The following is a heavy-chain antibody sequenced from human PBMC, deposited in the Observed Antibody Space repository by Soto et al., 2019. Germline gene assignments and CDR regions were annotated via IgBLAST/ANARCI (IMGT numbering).Heavy chain of an antibody. CDR3: ARVNPYYCGMDV. Sequence: SVKVSCKASGGTFSSYAISWVRQAPGQGLEWMGGIIPIFGTANYAQKFQGRVTITADKSTSTAYMDLSRLRSEDTAVYYCARVNPYYCGMDVWGQGNTVTVSS. V-gene: IGHV1-69*06. CDR1: GGTFSSYA. CDR2: IIPIFGTA. J-gene: IGHJ6*02.